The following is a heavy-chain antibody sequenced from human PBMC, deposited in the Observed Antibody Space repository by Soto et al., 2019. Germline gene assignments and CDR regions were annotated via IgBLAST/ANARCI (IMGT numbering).Heavy chain of an antibody. CDR1: GFTFSSYS. CDR2: ISSSSSYI. Sequence: GGSLRLSCAASGFTFSSYSMNWVRQAPGKGLEWVSSISSSSSYIYYADSVKGRFTISRDNAKNSLYLQMNSLRAEDTAVYYCARNRAMVRGVIIRHGMDVWGQGTTVTVSS. J-gene: IGHJ6*02. V-gene: IGHV3-21*01. CDR3: ARNRAMVRGVIIRHGMDV. D-gene: IGHD3-10*01.